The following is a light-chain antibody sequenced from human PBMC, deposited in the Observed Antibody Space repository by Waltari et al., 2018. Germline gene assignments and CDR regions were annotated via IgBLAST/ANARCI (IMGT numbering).Light chain of an antibody. J-gene: IGLJ2*01. CDR2: DVT. CDR1: SSDVGGYDY. Sequence: QSALTQPRSVSGSPGQSVTISCTGTSSDVGGYDYVSWYQHHPGKAPKLMICDVTKGPSGVPDRFSGSKSGNTASLTISGLQAEEEADYYCCSYAGSYTHVVFGGGTKLTVL. CDR3: CSYAGSYTHVV. V-gene: IGLV2-11*01.